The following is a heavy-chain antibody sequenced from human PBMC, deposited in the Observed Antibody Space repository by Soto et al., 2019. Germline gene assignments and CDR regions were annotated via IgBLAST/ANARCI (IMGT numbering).Heavy chain of an antibody. CDR2: ISAYNGNT. J-gene: IGHJ4*02. CDR3: ARPHDYDSSGYYYGY. V-gene: IGHV1-18*01. D-gene: IGHD3-22*01. CDR1: GYTFTSYC. Sequence: ASVKVSCKASGYTFTSYCISWVRQAPGQGLEWMGWISAYNGNTNYAQKLQGRVTMTTDTSTSTAYMELRSLRSDDTAVYYCARPHDYDSSGYYYGYWGQGTLVTVSS.